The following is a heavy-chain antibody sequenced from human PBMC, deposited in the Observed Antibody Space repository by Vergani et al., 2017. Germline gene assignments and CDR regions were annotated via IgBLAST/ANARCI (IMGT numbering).Heavy chain of an antibody. CDR2: ISSSSSYI. CDR3: ARLGQRYFDWLPKTYWYFDL. J-gene: IGHJ2*01. V-gene: IGHV3-21*01. Sequence: EVQLVESGGGLVKPGGSLRLSCAASGFIFSSYSMNWVRQAPGKGREWVSSISSSSSYIYYADSGKGRFTISRYNAKNSLYLQMDSLRAEDTAVYYCARLGQRYFDWLPKTYWYFDLWGRGTLVTVST. D-gene: IGHD3-9*01. CDR1: GFIFSSYS.